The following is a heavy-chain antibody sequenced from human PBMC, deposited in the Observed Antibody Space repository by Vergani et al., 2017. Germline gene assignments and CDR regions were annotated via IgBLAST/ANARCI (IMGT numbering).Heavy chain of an antibody. V-gene: IGHV1-69*01. D-gene: IGHD3-10*01. CDR3: ARGGRITMVRGVIPYYYYGMDV. CDR1: GYTFSNYY. CDR2: IIPIFGTA. J-gene: IGHJ6*02. Sequence: QVQVVQSGAEVKKSGASVKVSCKTSGYTFSNYYMHWVRQAPGQGLEWMGGIIPIFGTANYAQKFQGRVTITADESTSTAYMELSSLRSEDTAVYYCARGGRITMVRGVIPYYYYGMDVWGQGTTVTVSS.